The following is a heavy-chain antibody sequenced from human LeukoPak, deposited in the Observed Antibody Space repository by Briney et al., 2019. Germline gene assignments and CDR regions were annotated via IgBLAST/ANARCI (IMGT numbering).Heavy chain of an antibody. CDR1: GFTFSSYS. CDR2: IRFSGST. Sequence: PGGSLRLSCAASGFTFSSYSMNWIRQPPGKGLDWIGSIRFSGSTFYTPSLRSRVIISVDTSKNQMSLQLTSVTAADTAVYYCAKHARHGTGDKWFDPWGPGTLVTVSS. D-gene: IGHD3-10*01. J-gene: IGHJ5*02. V-gene: IGHV4-39*01. CDR3: AKHARHGTGDKWFDP.